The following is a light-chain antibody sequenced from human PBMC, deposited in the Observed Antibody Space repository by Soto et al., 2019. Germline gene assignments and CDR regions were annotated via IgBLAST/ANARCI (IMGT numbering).Light chain of an antibody. Sequence: EIVLTQSPATLSLSPGERATLSCRASQSVSSYLAWYQQKPGQAPRLLIYDASNRATGIPARFSGSGSGTDFTLTISSLEPEDFAMYYSHQRSNLPPVTFGGGTKVEIK. J-gene: IGKJ4*01. CDR3: HQRSNLPPVT. CDR2: DAS. V-gene: IGKV3-11*01. CDR1: QSVSSY.